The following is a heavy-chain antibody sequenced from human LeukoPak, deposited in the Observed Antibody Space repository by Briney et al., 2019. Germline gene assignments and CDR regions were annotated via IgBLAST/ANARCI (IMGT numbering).Heavy chain of an antibody. CDR2: IYPGDSDT. CDR3: ARRQDSSGYYYVANWFDP. V-gene: IGHV5-51*01. Sequence: GESLKISCQGSGYSFTSYWIGWVRQMPGKGLEWMGIIYPGDSDTRYSPSFQGQVTISADKSISTAYLQWSSLKASDTAMYYCARRQDSSGYYYVANWFDPWGQGTLVTVSS. D-gene: IGHD3-22*01. J-gene: IGHJ5*02. CDR1: GYSFTSYW.